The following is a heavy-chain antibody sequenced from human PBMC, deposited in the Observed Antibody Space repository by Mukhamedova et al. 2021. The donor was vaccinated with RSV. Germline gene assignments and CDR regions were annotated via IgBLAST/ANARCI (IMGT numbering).Heavy chain of an antibody. Sequence: APGQRLEWMGWINAGNGNTKYSLKFQGRVTITRDTSASTAYMELSSLRSEDTAVYYCARAGGLLWFGEFAFDYWGQGTLVTVSS. D-gene: IGHD3-10*01. CDR2: INAGNGNT. J-gene: IGHJ4*02. V-gene: IGHV1-3*01. CDR3: ARAGGLLWFGEFAFDY.